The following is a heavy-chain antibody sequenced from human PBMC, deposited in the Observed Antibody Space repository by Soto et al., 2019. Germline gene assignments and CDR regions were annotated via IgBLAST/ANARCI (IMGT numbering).Heavy chain of an antibody. Sequence: EVQLVESGGGLVQPGGSLRLSCAASGFTFSTYWMHWIRQVPGKGLEWVSRINSDASHTYYADSVKGRFTISRDNAKNTLHLEMNSLRAADTAVYYCVRDGYCITTSCYGNWFDPWGQGTLVTVSS. J-gene: IGHJ5*02. CDR1: GFTFSTYW. CDR2: INSDASHT. D-gene: IGHD2-2*03. V-gene: IGHV3-74*01. CDR3: VRDGYCITTSCYGNWFDP.